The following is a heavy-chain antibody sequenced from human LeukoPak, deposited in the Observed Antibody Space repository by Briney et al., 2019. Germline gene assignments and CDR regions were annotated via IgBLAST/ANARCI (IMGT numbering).Heavy chain of an antibody. V-gene: IGHV4-34*01. Sequence: SETLSLTCAVYGGSFSGYYWSWIRQPPGKGLEWIGEINHSGSTNYNPSLKSRVTISVDTSKSQFSLKLSSVTAADTAVYYCARGGGMQDFDYWGQGTLVTVSS. CDR2: INHSGST. D-gene: IGHD1-26*01. CDR1: GGSFSGYY. CDR3: ARGGGMQDFDY. J-gene: IGHJ4*02.